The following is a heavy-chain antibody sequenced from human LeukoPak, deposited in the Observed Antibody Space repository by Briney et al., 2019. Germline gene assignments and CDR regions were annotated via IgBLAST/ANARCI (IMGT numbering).Heavy chain of an antibody. CDR3: ARNPGSSGYYPRYYFDY. J-gene: IGHJ4*02. CDR2: ISSSSSYI. Sequence: GGSLRLSCAASGFTFSSYSMNWVRQAPGKGLEWVSSISSSSSYIYYADSVKGRFTISRDNAKNSLYLQMNSLRAEDTAVYYCARNPGSSGYYPRYYFDYWGQGTLVTVSS. V-gene: IGHV3-21*01. D-gene: IGHD3-22*01. CDR1: GFTFSSYS.